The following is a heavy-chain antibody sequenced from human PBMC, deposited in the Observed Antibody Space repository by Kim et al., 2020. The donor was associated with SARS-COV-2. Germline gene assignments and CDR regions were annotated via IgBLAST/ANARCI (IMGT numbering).Heavy chain of an antibody. V-gene: IGHV3-23*01. Sequence: GGSLRLSCAASGFTFSSYGMSWVRQAPGKGLECVSDISGSGGFTNYADSVKGRFTISRDNSKNTLYLQMNSLRAEDTAIYYCAKVSNFRGSTGVDYWGQGALVTVSP. CDR1: GFTFSSYG. CDR2: ISGSGGFT. J-gene: IGHJ4*02. D-gene: IGHD3-10*01. CDR3: AKVSNFRGSTGVDY.